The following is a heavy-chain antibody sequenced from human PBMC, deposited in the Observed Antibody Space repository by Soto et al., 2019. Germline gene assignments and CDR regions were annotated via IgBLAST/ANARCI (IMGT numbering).Heavy chain of an antibody. CDR1: GGSFSGYY. CDR2: INHSGST. D-gene: IGHD6-13*01. J-gene: IGHJ5*02. CDR3: ARGPRDSSSWYVVKWFDP. V-gene: IGHV4-34*01. Sequence: QVQLQQWGAGLLKPSETLSLTCAVYGGSFSGYYWSWIRQPPGKGLEWIGEINHSGSTNYNPSLNSRVTISVDTSKNQFSLKLSSVTAADTAVYYCARGPRDSSSWYVVKWFDPWGQGTLVTVSS.